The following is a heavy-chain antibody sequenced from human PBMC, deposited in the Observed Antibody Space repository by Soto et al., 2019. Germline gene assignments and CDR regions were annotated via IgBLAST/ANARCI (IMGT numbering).Heavy chain of an antibody. CDR3: ATLVPAPIKLYPRLGWFDP. V-gene: IGHV1-69*13. Sequence: SVKVSCKASGGTFNSDTITWVRQAPGQGLEWMGGIIRISDTAHYAQNFQGRVTITADESTSTVYMELSSLRSEDTAVYYCATLVPAPIKLYPRLGWFDPWGQGTLVTVSS. CDR2: IIRISDTA. CDR1: GGTFNSDT. D-gene: IGHD2-2*02. J-gene: IGHJ5*02.